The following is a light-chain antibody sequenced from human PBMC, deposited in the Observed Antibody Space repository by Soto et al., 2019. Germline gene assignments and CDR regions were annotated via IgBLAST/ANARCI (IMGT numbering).Light chain of an antibody. J-gene: IGKJ5*01. V-gene: IGKV1-39*01. CDR2: AAS. CDR3: QQSYSTSIT. Sequence: DIQMTQYPSSLSASVGDRVTITCRASQSISSYLNWYQQKPGKAPKLLIYAASSLQSGVPSRFSGSGSGTDFPLTISSLQPEDFATYYCQQSYSTSITFGLGTRREIK. CDR1: QSISSY.